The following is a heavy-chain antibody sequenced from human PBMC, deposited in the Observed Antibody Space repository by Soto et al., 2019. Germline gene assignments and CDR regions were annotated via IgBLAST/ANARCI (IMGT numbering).Heavy chain of an antibody. D-gene: IGHD6-19*01. Sequence: SGPTLVNPTQTLTLTCAFSGFSLTTSGVGVGWIRQPPGKAQECLSFSKCDADNGNSPSPKNRHAIIKNTSKTQVSLTMTNMSPVDTATYFCAHRLRVSSTGWDTAIFDYWGQGTLVTVSS. CDR1: GFSLTTSGVG. CDR2: SKCDADN. V-gene: IGHV2-5*02. J-gene: IGHJ4*02. CDR3: AHRLRVSSTGWDTAIFDY.